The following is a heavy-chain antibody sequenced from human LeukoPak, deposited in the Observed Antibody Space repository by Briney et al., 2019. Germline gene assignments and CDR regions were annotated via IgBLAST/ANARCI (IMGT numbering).Heavy chain of an antibody. CDR1: GFTVSDNY. V-gene: IGHV3-53*01. J-gene: IGHJ5*01. CDR3: ARDAPQVPAAGVLAS. Sequence: GGSLRLSCAASGFTVSDNYMSWVRQAPGKGLEWVSVMYSRGDTYYADSVKGRFTFSRDVSKNTLYLQMNGLRTEDTAMYYCARDAPQVPAAGVLASWGQGTLVTVSS. D-gene: IGHD6-13*01. CDR2: MYSRGDT.